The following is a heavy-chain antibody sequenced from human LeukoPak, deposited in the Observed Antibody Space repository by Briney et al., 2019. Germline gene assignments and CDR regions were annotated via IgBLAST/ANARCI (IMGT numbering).Heavy chain of an antibody. V-gene: IGHV3-74*01. D-gene: IGHD1-26*01. Sequence: GGSLRLSCAASGFTFSNYWMHWVRQAPGKGLMWVSRIKGDGIDTIGADFVKGRFTTSRDNAKNTLYLQMNSLRAEDTATYYCVRDQSLWALDIWGQGTTVTASS. J-gene: IGHJ3*02. CDR3: VRDQSLWALDI. CDR1: GFTFSNYW. CDR2: IKGDGIDT.